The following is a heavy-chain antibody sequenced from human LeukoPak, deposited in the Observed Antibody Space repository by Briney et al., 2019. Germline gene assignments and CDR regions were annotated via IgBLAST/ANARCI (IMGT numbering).Heavy chain of an antibody. CDR3: AKDTYSGSYRLDY. CDR1: GFTFSSYA. V-gene: IGHV3-23*01. D-gene: IGHD1-26*01. J-gene: IGHJ4*02. CDR2: ISGSGGST. Sequence: GGSLRLSCAASGFTFSSYAMSWVRQAPGKGLECVSVISGSGGSTYYADSVKGRFTISRDNSKNTLYLQMNSLRAEDTAVYYCAKDTYSGSYRLDYWGQGTLVTVSS.